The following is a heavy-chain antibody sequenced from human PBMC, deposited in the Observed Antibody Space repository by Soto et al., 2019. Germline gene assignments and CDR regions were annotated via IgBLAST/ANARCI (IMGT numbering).Heavy chain of an antibody. CDR2: ISGSGGST. J-gene: IGHJ4*02. CDR1: GFTFSSYA. CDR3: AKEGGIVVVPAAIDY. Sequence: GGSLRLSCAASGFTFSSYAMSWVRQAPGKGLEWVSAISGSGGSTYYADSVKGRFTISRDNSKNTLYLQMNSLRAEDTAVYDCAKEGGIVVVPAAIDYWGQGTLVTVSS. D-gene: IGHD2-2*01. V-gene: IGHV3-23*01.